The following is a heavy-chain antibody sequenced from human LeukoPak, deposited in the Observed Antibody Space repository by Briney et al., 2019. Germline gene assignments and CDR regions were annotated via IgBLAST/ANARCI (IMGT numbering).Heavy chain of an antibody. V-gene: IGHV3-21*01. D-gene: IGHD3-10*01. Sequence: GRSLRLSCAAAGFTFSSYSMNWVRQAPRNGLGWDSSISSSSSYIYYADSVNGRFTISRDNAKNSLYLQMNSLRAEDTAVYYCARDGSGTNNWFDPWGQGTLSPSPQ. CDR1: GFTFSSYS. CDR2: ISSSSSYI. J-gene: IGHJ5*02. CDR3: ARDGSGTNNWFDP.